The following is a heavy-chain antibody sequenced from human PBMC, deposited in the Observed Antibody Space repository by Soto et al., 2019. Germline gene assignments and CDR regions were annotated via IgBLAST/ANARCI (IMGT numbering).Heavy chain of an antibody. CDR1: GFTFSSYS. CDR3: AKKGGYSSSVEVWPFDY. CDR2: ISSSSSYI. Sequence: EVQLVESGGGLVKPGGSLRLSCAASGFTFSSYSMNWVRQAPGKGLEWVSSISSSSSYIYYADSVKGRFTISRDNAKNSLYLQMNSLRAEDTAVYYCAKKGGYSSSVEVWPFDYWGQGTLVTVSS. D-gene: IGHD6-6*01. J-gene: IGHJ4*02. V-gene: IGHV3-21*01.